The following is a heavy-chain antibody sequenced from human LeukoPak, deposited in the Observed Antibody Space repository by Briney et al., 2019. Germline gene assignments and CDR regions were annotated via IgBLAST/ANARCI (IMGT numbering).Heavy chain of an antibody. D-gene: IGHD1/OR15-1a*01. CDR3: ARDQVREENNYYYHGMDV. V-gene: IGHV1-18*01. CDR2: ISAYNGNT. J-gene: IGHJ6*02. Sequence: ASVKVSFKASGYTFSNYGISWVRQAPGQGREWMGCISAYNGNTNYAQKLQGRVTMTTDTSTSTAYMELRSLTSDDTAVYYCARDQVREENNYYYHGMDVWGQGTTVTVSS. CDR1: GYTFSNYG.